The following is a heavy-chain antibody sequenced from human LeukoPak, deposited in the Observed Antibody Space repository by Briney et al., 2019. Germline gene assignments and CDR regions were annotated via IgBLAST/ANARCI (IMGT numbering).Heavy chain of an antibody. CDR3: ARMLVTHRDY. V-gene: IGHV3-7*03. J-gene: IGHJ4*02. D-gene: IGHD4-23*01. CDR2: INQDGSEK. CDR1: GFTFSSYW. Sequence: GGSLRLSCAASGFTFSSYWMSWVRQAPGKGLEWVANINQDGSEKYYVDSVKGRFTISRDNAKNALYLQMDSVRAEDTAVYYWARMLVTHRDYWGEGTLVTVSS.